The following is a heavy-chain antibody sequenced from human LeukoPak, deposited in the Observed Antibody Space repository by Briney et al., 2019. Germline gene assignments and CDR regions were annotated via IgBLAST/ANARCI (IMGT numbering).Heavy chain of an antibody. Sequence: ASVKVSCKASGYTFTSYGISWVRQAPGQGLEWMGWISAYNGNTNYAQKLQGRVTMTTDTSTSTAYMELRRLRSDDTAVYYCARDIGNLVGAISAYWGQGSLVAVSS. V-gene: IGHV1-18*01. CDR3: ARDIGNLVGAISAY. J-gene: IGHJ4*02. CDR1: GYTFTSYG. CDR2: ISAYNGNT. D-gene: IGHD1-26*01.